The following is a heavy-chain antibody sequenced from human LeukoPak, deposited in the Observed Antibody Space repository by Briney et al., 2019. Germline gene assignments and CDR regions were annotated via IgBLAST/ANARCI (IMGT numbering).Heavy chain of an antibody. D-gene: IGHD4-17*01. V-gene: IGHV4-34*01. J-gene: IGHJ3*02. CDR2: INHSGST. CDR1: GGSFSGYY. CDR3: ARHGTTVTDDMFDI. Sequence: PSETLSLTCAVYGGSFSGYYWSWIRQPPGKGLEWIGEINHSGSTNYNPSLKSRVTISVDTSKDQFSLKLSPVTAADTAVYYCARHGTTVTDDMFDIWGQGTMVTVSS.